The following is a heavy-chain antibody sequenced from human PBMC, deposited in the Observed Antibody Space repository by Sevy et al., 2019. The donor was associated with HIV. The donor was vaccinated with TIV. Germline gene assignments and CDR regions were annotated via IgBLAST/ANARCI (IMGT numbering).Heavy chain of an antibody. J-gene: IGHJ3*02. CDR2: ISGTGNYI. CDR3: ARRQCTTTSCYAHDAFDI. V-gene: IGHV3-21*01. CDR1: GFTFNSYS. Sequence: GGSLRLSCAASGFTFNSYSMNWVRQAPGKGLEWVSFISGTGNYIYYADSVKGRFTISRDNAKDSLYLQMNSLRAEDTAIYFCARRQCTTTSCYAHDAFDIWGQGTMVTVSS. D-gene: IGHD2-2*01.